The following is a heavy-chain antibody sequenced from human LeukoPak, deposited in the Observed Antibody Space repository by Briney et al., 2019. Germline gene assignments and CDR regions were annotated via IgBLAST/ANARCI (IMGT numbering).Heavy chain of an antibody. J-gene: IGHJ4*02. CDR3: ARASSGYYYPSDY. V-gene: IGHV4-30-4*08. Sequence: PSQTLSLTCTVSGGSISSGDYYWSWIRQTPGKGLEWIGYIYYSGSTYYNPSLKSRVTISVDTSKNQFSLKLSSVTAADTAVYYCARASSGYYYPSDYWGQGTLVTVSS. CDR2: IYYSGST. D-gene: IGHD3-22*01. CDR1: GGSISSGDYY.